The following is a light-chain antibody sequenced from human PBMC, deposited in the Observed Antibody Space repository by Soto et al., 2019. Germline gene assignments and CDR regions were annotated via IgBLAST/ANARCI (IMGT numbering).Light chain of an antibody. CDR2: DVS. CDR1: SSDVGGYNY. V-gene: IGLV2-11*01. Sequence: QSGLSQPRSVSGSPGQSFTISCTGTSSDVGGYNYVSWYQQHPGKAPKLMIYDVSKRPSGVPDRFSGSKSGNTASLTISGLQAEDEADYHCCSYAGSYTFNYVFGTGTKVTVL. J-gene: IGLJ1*01. CDR3: CSYAGSYTFNYV.